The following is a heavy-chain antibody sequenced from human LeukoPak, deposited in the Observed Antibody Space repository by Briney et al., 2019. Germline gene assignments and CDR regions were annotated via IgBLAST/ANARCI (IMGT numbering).Heavy chain of an antibody. CDR3: ATSRDYYDSSGYHYYFDY. CDR1: GGSISSYY. CDR2: IYYSGST. V-gene: IGHV4-59*12. D-gene: IGHD3-22*01. J-gene: IGHJ4*02. Sequence: SETLSLTCTVSGGSISSYYWSWIRQPPGKGLEWIGYIYYSGSTNYNPSLKSRVTISVDTSKNQFSLKLSSVTAADTAVYYCATSRDYYDSSGYHYYFDYWGQGTLVTVSS.